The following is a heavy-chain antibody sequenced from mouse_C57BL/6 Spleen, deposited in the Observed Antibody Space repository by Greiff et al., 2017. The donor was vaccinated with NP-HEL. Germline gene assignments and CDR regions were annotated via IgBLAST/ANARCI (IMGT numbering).Heavy chain of an antibody. CDR1: GYAFSSYW. CDR2: IYPGDGDT. Sequence: VQLQQSGAELVKPGASVKISCKASGYAFSSYWMNWVKQRPGKGLEWIGQIYPGDGDTNYNGKFKGKATLTADKSSSTAYVQLSSLTSEDSAVYFCARSYDGYSYFAYWAQATTLPVSS. J-gene: IGHJ2*01. CDR3: ARSYDGYSYFAY. D-gene: IGHD2-3*01. V-gene: IGHV1-80*01.